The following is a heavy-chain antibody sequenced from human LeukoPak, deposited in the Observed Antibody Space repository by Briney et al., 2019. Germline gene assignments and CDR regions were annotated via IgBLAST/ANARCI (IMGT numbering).Heavy chain of an antibody. D-gene: IGHD2-2*01. CDR3: VRGYCSSTSCFHSIFDY. CDR2: IKQDGSEK. Sequence: GGSLRLSCAASGFTFSNYWMNWVRQAPGKRLEWVANIKQDGSEKYCVDSVKGRFTISRDNAKNSLYLQMNSLRAEDTAVYYCVRGYCSSTSCFHSIFDYWGQGTLVTVSS. CDR1: GFTFSNYW. V-gene: IGHV3-7*04. J-gene: IGHJ4*02.